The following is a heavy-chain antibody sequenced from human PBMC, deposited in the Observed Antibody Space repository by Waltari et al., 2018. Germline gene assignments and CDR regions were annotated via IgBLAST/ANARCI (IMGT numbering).Heavy chain of an antibody. CDR2: IIPIFGTA. J-gene: IGHJ6*03. V-gene: IGHV1-69*12. CDR1: GGTFRSYA. Sequence: QVQLVQSGAEVKKPGSSVKVSCKASGGTFRSYAIRLVRQSPGQGLEWMGGIIPIFGTANYAQKFQGRVTITADESTSTAYMELSSLRSEDTAVYYCARENSGYGYMDVWGKGTTVTVSS. D-gene: IGHD5-12*01. CDR3: ARENSGYGYMDV.